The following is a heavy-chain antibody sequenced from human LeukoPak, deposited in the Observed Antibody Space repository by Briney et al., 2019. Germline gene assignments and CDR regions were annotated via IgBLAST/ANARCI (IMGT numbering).Heavy chain of an antibody. CDR3: ARFPPRLEGPNTDAFDI. V-gene: IGHV4-59*01. CDR1: GGSISSYY. D-gene: IGHD2-8*01. Sequence: PSETLSLTCIVSGGSISSYYWSWIRQPPGKGLEWIGYIYYSGSTNYNPSLKSRVTISVDTSKNQFSLKLSSVTAADTAVYYCARFPPRLEGPNTDAFDIWGQGTMVTVSS. J-gene: IGHJ3*02. CDR2: IYYSGST.